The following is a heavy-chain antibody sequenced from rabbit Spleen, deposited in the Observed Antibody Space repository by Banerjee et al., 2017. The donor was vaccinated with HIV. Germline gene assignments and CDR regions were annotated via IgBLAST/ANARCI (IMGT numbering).Heavy chain of an antibody. CDR1: GIDFSSYYY. Sequence: QSLEESGGDLVKPGASLTLTCKASGIDFSSYYYMCWVRQAPGKGLEWIACRYVGNSGRTYYASWAKGRFTISKTSSTTVTLQMTSLTVADTASYFCARDLAGAVGWNFDLWGPGTLVTVS. D-gene: IGHD4-1*01. V-gene: IGHV1S40*01. CDR2: RYVGNSGRT. CDR3: ARDLAGAVGWNFDL. J-gene: IGHJ4*01.